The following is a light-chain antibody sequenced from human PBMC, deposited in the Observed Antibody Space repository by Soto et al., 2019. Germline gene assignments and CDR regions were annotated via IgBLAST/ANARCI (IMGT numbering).Light chain of an antibody. J-gene: IGKJ2*01. CDR3: QQSHNAPYT. Sequence: DIQMTQSPSSLSASVGDRVTITCRASQSIVSYLNWYQQKPGKAPKLLIYAASSLQSGVPSRFSGSGSGTEFTLTISSLQPEDFATYHCQQSHNAPYTFGQGTKLEIK. CDR2: AAS. CDR1: QSIVSY. V-gene: IGKV1-39*01.